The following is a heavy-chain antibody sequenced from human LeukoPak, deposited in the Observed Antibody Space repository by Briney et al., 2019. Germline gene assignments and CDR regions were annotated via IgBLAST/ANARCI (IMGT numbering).Heavy chain of an antibody. Sequence: GASVKVSCKASGDSFSNYARNWVRQAPGQGLECMGWIHPSTGNPAYAQGFSGRFVFSLDTSVTTTYLQISDLKTEDTAVYFCARALDSLGGLSLPDYWGQGTLVTVSS. CDR1: GDSFSNYA. CDR2: IHPSTGNP. J-gene: IGHJ4*02. V-gene: IGHV7-4-1*02. D-gene: IGHD3-16*02. CDR3: ARALDSLGGLSLPDY.